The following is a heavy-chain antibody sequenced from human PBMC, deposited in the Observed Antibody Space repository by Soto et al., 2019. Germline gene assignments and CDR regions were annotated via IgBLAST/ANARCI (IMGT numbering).Heavy chain of an antibody. CDR1: GGSMSRGDYY. D-gene: IGHD2-15*01. Sequence: SETLSLTCTVSGGSMSRGDYYWSWIRQPPGKGLEWIGFIYQTGSTYYSPSLKSRVTISVDTSKNQFSLKLSSVTAADTAVYYCARQVVAYCSGGSCSSPNLHWFDPWGKRTLVTVPS. CDR2: IYQTGST. J-gene: IGHJ5*02. CDR3: ARQVVAYCSGGSCSSPNLHWFDP. V-gene: IGHV4-39*01.